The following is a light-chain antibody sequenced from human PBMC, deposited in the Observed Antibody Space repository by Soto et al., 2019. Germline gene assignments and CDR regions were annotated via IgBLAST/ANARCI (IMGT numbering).Light chain of an antibody. V-gene: IGKV1-6*01. Sequence: AIQMTQSPSSLSASVGDRVTITCRASQGIRNDLGRYQQRPGKAPKLLIYAASSLESGVPSRFSRSGSGTDFTLTISSLQPEDFANYFCLQDHNYPRTFGQGTKVDIK. CDR1: QGIRND. J-gene: IGKJ1*01. CDR3: LQDHNYPRT. CDR2: AAS.